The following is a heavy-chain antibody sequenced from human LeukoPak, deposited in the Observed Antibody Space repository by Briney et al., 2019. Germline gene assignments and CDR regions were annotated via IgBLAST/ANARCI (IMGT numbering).Heavy chain of an antibody. V-gene: IGHV3-30*03. CDR2: ISYDGSNK. J-gene: IGHJ4*02. CDR3: ARDGIDY. Sequence: PGRSLRLSCAASGFTFSSYGMHWVRQAPGKGLEWVAVISYDGSNKYYADSVKGRFTISRDNARNSVYLQMNSLRVEDTAVYYCARDGIDYWGQGTLVTVSS. CDR1: GFTFSSYG.